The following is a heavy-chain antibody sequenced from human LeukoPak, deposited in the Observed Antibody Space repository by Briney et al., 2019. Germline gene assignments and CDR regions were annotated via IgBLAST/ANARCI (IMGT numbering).Heavy chain of an antibody. CDR1: GGTFSSYA. J-gene: IGHJ4*02. CDR3: ASHDYYGSGSPFDY. CDR2: INTNTGNP. D-gene: IGHD3-10*01. Sequence: ASVKVSCKASGGTFSSYAISWVRQAPGQGLEGRGWINTNTGNPTYAQGFTGRFVFSLDTSVSTAYLQISSLKAEDTAVYYCASHDYYGSGSPFDYWGQGTLVTVSS. V-gene: IGHV7-4-1*02.